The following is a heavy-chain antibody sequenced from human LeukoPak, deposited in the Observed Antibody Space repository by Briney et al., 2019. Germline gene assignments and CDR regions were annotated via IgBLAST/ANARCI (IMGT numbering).Heavy chain of an antibody. V-gene: IGHV3-23*01. CDR2: ISGSGGST. CDR3: AKVRENRAAPQHYYFDY. D-gene: IGHD6-6*01. Sequence: PGGSLRLSCAASGFTLSSYAMSWVRQAPGKGLEWVSAISGSGGSTYYADSVKGRFTISRDNSKNTLYLQMNSLRAGDTAVYYCAKVRENRAAPQHYYFDYWGQGTLVTVSS. CDR1: GFTLSSYA. J-gene: IGHJ4*02.